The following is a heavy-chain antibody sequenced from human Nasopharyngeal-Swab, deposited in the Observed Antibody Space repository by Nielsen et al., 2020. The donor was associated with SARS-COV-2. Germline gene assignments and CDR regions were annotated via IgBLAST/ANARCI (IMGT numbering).Heavy chain of an antibody. CDR3: ARVWGVSSSPFDY. Sequence: ASVKVSCKASGYTFTSYYMHWVRQAPGQGLEWMGIINPSGGSTSYEQKFQGRVTMNSDTSTSTVYMELSSLRSDDKAVYYCARVWGVSSSPFDYWGQGTLVTVSS. CDR2: INPSGGST. CDR1: GYTFTSYY. J-gene: IGHJ4*02. V-gene: IGHV1-46*01. D-gene: IGHD6-6*01.